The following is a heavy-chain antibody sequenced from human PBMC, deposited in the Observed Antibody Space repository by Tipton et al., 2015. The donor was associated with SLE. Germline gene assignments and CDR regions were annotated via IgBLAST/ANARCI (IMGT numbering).Heavy chain of an antibody. CDR3: ARDTATMIPGAFDI. J-gene: IGHJ3*02. V-gene: IGHV4-59*01. Sequence: TLSLTCAVYGRSFSGDYWSWIRQPPGKGLEWIGYIYYSGSTNYNTSLKSRVTISVDTSKNQFSLKLSSVTAADTAVYYCARDTATMIPGAFDIWGQGTMVTVSS. CDR2: IYYSGST. D-gene: IGHD3-22*01. CDR1: GRSFSGDY.